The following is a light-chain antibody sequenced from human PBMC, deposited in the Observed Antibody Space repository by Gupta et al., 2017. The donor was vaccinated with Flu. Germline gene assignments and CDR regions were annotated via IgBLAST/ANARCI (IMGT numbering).Light chain of an antibody. CDR2: AAS. CDR3: QQSYRTLT. J-gene: IGKJ3*01. Sequence: DIQMTQSQSSLSASVGDRVTITCRASQDISSYLNWYQQKPGKAPKLLMYAASTLQSGVPSRFSGSGTGTDFTLTINSLQPEDFATYYCQQSYRTLTFGPGTKVDI. CDR1: QDISSY. V-gene: IGKV1-39*01.